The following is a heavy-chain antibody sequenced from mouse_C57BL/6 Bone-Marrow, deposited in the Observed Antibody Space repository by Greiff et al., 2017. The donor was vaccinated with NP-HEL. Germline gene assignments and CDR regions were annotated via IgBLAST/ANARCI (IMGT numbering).Heavy chain of an antibody. J-gene: IGHJ2*01. Sequence: EVKVVESGGDLVKPGGSLKLSCAASGFTFSSYGMSWVRQTPDKRLEWVATISSGGSYTYYPDSVKGRFTISRDNAKNTLYLQMGSLKSEDTAMYYCARGLITTVVATVDYWGQGTTLTVSS. D-gene: IGHD1-1*01. V-gene: IGHV5-6*01. CDR3: ARGLITTVVATVDY. CDR1: GFTFSSYG. CDR2: ISSGGSYT.